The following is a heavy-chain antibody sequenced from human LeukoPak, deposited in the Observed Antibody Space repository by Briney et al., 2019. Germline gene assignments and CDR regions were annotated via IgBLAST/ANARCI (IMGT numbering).Heavy chain of an antibody. CDR2: IDFSGSTI. Sequence: GGSLRLSCEVSGFTFSNFEMNWVRQAPGKGLEWVSYIDFSGSTIFYADSVKGRFTISRDNSKNTLYLQMNSLRAEDTAVYYCARDTRTFAYYFDYWGQGTLVTVSS. J-gene: IGHJ4*02. V-gene: IGHV3-48*03. CDR1: GFTFSNFE. CDR3: ARDTRTFAYYFDY. D-gene: IGHD2-2*01.